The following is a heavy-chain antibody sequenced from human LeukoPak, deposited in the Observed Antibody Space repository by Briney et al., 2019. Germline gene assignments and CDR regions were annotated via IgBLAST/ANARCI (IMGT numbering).Heavy chain of an antibody. CDR3: ARVTHSSSWYGRGVIDY. CDR2: IYTSGST. J-gene: IGHJ4*02. CDR1: GGSISSYY. Sequence: PSETLSLTCTVSGGSISSYYWSWIRQPAGKGLEWIGRIYTSGSTNYNPSLKSRVTISVDKSKTQFSLKLSSVTAADTAVYYCARVTHSSSWYGRGVIDYWGQGTLVTVSS. V-gene: IGHV4-4*07. D-gene: IGHD6-13*01.